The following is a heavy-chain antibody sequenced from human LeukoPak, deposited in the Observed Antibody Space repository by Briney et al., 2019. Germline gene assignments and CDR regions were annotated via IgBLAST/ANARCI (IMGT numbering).Heavy chain of an antibody. CDR2: VSGGGGST. V-gene: IGHV3-23*01. D-gene: IGHD3-22*01. Sequence: QPGGSLRLSCAASGFTFDDYAMHWVRQAPGKGLEWVSAVSGGGGSTYYADSVKGRFTISRDNSKNTLYLQMNSLRVGDTAVYYCAQDDWRSRGYVEVYWGQGALVTVSS. CDR1: GFTFDDYA. CDR3: AQDDWRSRGYVEVY. J-gene: IGHJ4*02.